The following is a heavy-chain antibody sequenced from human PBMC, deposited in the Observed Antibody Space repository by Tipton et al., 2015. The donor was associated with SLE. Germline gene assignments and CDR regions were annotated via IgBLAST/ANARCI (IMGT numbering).Heavy chain of an antibody. D-gene: IGHD3-10*01. CDR2: IYYSGSA. CDR1: DDSIRDTIYY. V-gene: IGHV4-39*07. J-gene: IGHJ3*02. CDR3: ANSRVRGVFMGDAFDI. Sequence: TLSLTCTVSDDSIRDTIYYWGWIRQPPGRGLEWLGSIYYSGSAYYTPSLKSRVTLSIDTSKNQFSLKVNSVTAADTAVYYCANSRVRGVFMGDAFDIWGQGTMVTVSS.